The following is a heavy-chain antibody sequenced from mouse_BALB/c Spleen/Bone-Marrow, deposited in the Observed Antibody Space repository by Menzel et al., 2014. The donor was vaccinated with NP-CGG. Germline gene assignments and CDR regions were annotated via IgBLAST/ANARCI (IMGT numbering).Heavy chain of an antibody. CDR1: GYTFTNYW. CDR2: FYPGGGYT. V-gene: IGHV1-63*02. Sequence: VQVVESGAELVRPGTSVKISCKASGYTFTNYWLGWIKQRPGHGLEWIGDFYPGGGYTNYNEEFKGKATLTADASSSTAYMQLSSLTSGDSAVYFCARTAYFDYWGQGTTLTVSS. J-gene: IGHJ2*01. CDR3: ARTAYFDY.